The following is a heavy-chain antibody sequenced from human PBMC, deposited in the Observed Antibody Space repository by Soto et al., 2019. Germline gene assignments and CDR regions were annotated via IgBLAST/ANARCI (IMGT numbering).Heavy chain of an antibody. CDR2: INAGNGKT. J-gene: IGHJ4*02. Sequence: QVQLVQSGAEVKKPGASVKVSCKASGYTFTSYAMHWVRQAPGKRLEWMGWINAGNGKTKYSQKFQGRVTITRDTSASTAYMELSSLRSEDTAVYYCARSIVVVTAADYWGQGTLVTVSS. V-gene: IGHV1-3*01. D-gene: IGHD2-21*02. CDR3: ARSIVVVTAADY. CDR1: GYTFTSYA.